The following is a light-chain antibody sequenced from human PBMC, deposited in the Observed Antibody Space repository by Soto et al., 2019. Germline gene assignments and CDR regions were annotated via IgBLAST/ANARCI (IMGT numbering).Light chain of an antibody. Sequence: QSALTQPASVSGSPGQSITISCTGTSSDVGAYNYVSWYQQHPGKAPKLMIYEVSYRPSGVPDRFSGSKSGSTASLTISGLQAEDEADYYCSLYISGSTYVFGTGTKLTVL. CDR3: SLYISGSTYV. CDR2: EVS. V-gene: IGLV2-14*01. CDR1: SSDVGAYNY. J-gene: IGLJ1*01.